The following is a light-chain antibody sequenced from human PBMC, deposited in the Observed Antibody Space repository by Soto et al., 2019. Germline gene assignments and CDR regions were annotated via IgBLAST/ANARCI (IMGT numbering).Light chain of an antibody. Sequence: QSVLTQPASVSGSPGQSITISCTGTSSDVGSYNFVSWYQQHPGKGPKLMIFEVSHRPSGVSNRFSGSKSGSTASLTISGLQAEDEADYYCSSYTSTNTLVFGGGTKVPVL. CDR2: EVS. V-gene: IGLV2-14*01. CDR3: SSYTSTNTLV. CDR1: SSDVGSYNF. J-gene: IGLJ3*02.